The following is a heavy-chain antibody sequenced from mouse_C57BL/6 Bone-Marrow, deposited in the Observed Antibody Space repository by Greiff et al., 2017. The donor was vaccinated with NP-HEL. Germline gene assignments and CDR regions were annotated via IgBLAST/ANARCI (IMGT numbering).Heavy chain of an antibody. Sequence: EVKLVDSGGGLVKPGGSLKLSCAASGFTFSSYAMSWVRQTPEKRLEWVATISDGGSYTYYPDNVKGRFTISRDNAKNNLYLQMSHLKSEDTAMYYCARVRFAYWGQGTLVTVSA. V-gene: IGHV5-4*03. CDR1: GFTFSSYA. CDR2: ISDGGSYT. J-gene: IGHJ3*01. CDR3: ARVRFAY.